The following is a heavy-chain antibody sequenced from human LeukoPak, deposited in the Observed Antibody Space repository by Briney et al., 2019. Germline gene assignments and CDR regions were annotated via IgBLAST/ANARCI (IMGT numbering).Heavy chain of an antibody. J-gene: IGHJ5*02. CDR3: ARDSSGWYRWFDP. D-gene: IGHD6-19*01. V-gene: IGHV4-39*07. Sequence: PSETLSLTCTVSGGSILSSSYYWGWIRQPPGKGLEWIGSIYYGGSTDYNPSLKSRLALSVGTSNNQFSLQLSSVTAADTAVYYCARDSSGWYRWFDPWGQGTLVTVSS. CDR1: GGSILSSSYY. CDR2: IYYGGST.